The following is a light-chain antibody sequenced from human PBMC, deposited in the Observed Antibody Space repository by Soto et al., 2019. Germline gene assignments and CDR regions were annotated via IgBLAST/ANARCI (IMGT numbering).Light chain of an antibody. V-gene: IGLV1-44*01. CDR1: SSNIGDNG. CDR3: ASWDDSLTVL. CDR2: NDN. Sequence: QSVLSQSPSASGTPGQGVTISCSGSSSNIGDNGVNWYQQLPGTAPKLLIYNDNQRPSGVPDRFSGSKSGTSASLAISGLQSEDEADYYCASWDDSLTVLFGGGTKLTVL. J-gene: IGLJ3*02.